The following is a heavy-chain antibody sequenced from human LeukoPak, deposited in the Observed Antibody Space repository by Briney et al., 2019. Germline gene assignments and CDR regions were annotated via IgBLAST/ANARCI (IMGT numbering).Heavy chain of an antibody. CDR3: ARVVVVPARSHTGVVDY. CDR1: GFTFSSYS. V-gene: IGHV3-21*01. CDR2: ISSSSSYI. J-gene: IGHJ4*02. Sequence: PGGSLRLSCAASGFTFSSYSMNWVRQAPGKGLEWVSSISSSSSYIYYADSVKGRFTISRDNAKNSLYLQMNSLRAEDTAVYYCARVVVVPARSHTGVVDYWGQGTLVTVSS. D-gene: IGHD2-2*01.